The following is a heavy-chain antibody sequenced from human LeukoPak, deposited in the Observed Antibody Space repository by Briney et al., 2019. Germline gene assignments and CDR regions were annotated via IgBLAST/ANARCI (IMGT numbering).Heavy chain of an antibody. J-gene: IGHJ4*02. CDR2: ISSSGRTI. D-gene: IGHD5-18*01. V-gene: IGHV3-48*01. CDR1: GFTFRSYS. CDR3: TRPQPYDY. Sequence: GGSLRLSCAASGFTFRSYSMNWVRQAPGKGLEWVSYISSSGRTIYYADSVKGRFTISRDNAKNSLFLQMNSLRAEGTAVYYCTRPQPYDYWGQGTLVTVSS.